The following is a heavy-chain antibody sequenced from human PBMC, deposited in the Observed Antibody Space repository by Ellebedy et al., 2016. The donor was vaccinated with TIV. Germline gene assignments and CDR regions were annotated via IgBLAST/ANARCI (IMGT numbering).Heavy chain of an antibody. V-gene: IGHV3-72*01. D-gene: IGHD3-22*01. J-gene: IGHJ4*02. Sequence: GGSLRLXCAASGFTFSDHYMDWVRQAPGKGLEWVGRARDKAHSYTTEYAASVKGRFTISRDDSKNSVFLQMNSLKTEDTAVYYCARGGHYYDSSGYWLYYFDDWGQGTLVTVSS. CDR2: ARDKAHSYTT. CDR1: GFTFSDHY. CDR3: ARGGHYYDSSGYWLYYFDD.